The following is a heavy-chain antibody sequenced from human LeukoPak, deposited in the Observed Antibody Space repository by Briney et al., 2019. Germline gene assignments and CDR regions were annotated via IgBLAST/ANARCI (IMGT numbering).Heavy chain of an antibody. Sequence: ASVKVSCKASGYTFTSYDINWVRQATGQGLEWMGWMNPNSGNTGYAQKFQGRVTMTRNTSISTAYMELSGLRSEDTAVYYCARLPLAAAGQGGWGQGTLVTVSS. V-gene: IGHV1-8*01. CDR2: MNPNSGNT. D-gene: IGHD6-13*01. J-gene: IGHJ4*02. CDR1: GYTFTSYD. CDR3: ARLPLAAAGQGG.